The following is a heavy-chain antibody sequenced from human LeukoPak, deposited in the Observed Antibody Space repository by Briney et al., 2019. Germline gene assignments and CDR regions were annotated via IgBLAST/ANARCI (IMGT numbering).Heavy chain of an antibody. D-gene: IGHD6-19*01. J-gene: IGHJ4*02. CDR3: ASEKAVAGYY. V-gene: IGHV4-61*02. Sequence: SQTLSLTCTVSGGSISSGSYYWSWIRQPAGKGLEWIGRMYTSGNTNYNPSLKSRVTISVDTSKNQFSLKLSSVTAADTAVYYCASEKAVAGYYWGQGTLVTVSS. CDR1: GGSISSGSYY. CDR2: MYTSGNT.